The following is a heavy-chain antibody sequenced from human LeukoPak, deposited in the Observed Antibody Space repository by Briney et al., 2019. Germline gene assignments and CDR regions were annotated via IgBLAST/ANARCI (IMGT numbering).Heavy chain of an antibody. CDR3: AKDRDYYDDSYYFDY. Sequence: GGSQRLSCAASGFTFSSYAMSWVRQAPGKGLEWVSAISGSGGSTYYADSVKGRFTISRDNSKNTLYLQMNSLRAEDTAVYYCAKDRDYYDDSYYFDYWGQGTLVTVSS. V-gene: IGHV3-23*01. CDR1: GFTFSSYA. D-gene: IGHD3-22*01. CDR2: ISGSGGST. J-gene: IGHJ4*02.